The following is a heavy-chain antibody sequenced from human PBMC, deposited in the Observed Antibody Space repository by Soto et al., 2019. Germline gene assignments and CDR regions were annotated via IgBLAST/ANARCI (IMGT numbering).Heavy chain of an antibody. CDR1: GASISSGGYY. J-gene: IGHJ4*02. CDR2: IYYSGIS. D-gene: IGHD5-18*01. CDR3: ARTEWIQLWFDY. Sequence: QVQLLESGPGLVKPSQPLSLICNVSGASISSGGYYWSWIRQRPGGGLEWLGFIYYSGISHYNPSLKSRATISVDTSKNQFSLKLISVTAADTAVYYCARTEWIQLWFDYWGQGALVTVS. V-gene: IGHV4-31*03.